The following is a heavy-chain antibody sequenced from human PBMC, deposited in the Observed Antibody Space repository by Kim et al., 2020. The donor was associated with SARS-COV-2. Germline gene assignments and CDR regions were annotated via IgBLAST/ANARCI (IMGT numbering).Heavy chain of an antibody. CDR3: ARGYGSGSPYGMDV. J-gene: IGHJ6*02. V-gene: IGHV4-31*02. Sequence: NPSLKGRVTIAVEQSKNQFSRKLSSATAADTAVYYCARGYGSGSPYGMDVWGQGTTVTVSS. D-gene: IGHD3-10*01.